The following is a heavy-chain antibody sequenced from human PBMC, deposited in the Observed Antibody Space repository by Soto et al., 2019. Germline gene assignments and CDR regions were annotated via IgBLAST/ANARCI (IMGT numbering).Heavy chain of an antibody. Sequence: GGSLRLPCVTSGFTFSNYIVSWVRQAPGQGLEWVSSISGSDGSTWYADSVKGRFTISRGSSQNNLFLQMNSLRVEDTAVYYCARKSGQWLPYFDYWGPGTLVTVSS. CDR3: ARKSGQWLPYFDY. CDR2: ISGSDGST. J-gene: IGHJ4*02. CDR1: GFTFSNYI. D-gene: IGHD6-19*01. V-gene: IGHV3-23*01.